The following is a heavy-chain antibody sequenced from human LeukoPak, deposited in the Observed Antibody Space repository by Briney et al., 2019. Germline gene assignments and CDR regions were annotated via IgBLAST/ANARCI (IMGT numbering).Heavy chain of an antibody. CDR3: ARDLEAAAAGPRIQPLDY. CDR2: ISAYNGNT. D-gene: IGHD6-13*01. CDR1: GYTFTSYT. Sequence: ASVKVSCKASGYTFTSYTISWVRQAPGQGLEWMGWISAYNGNTNYAQKFQGRVTMTTDTSTSTAYMELRSLRSDDTAVYYCARDLEAAAAGPRIQPLDYWGQGTLVTVSS. J-gene: IGHJ4*02. V-gene: IGHV1-18*01.